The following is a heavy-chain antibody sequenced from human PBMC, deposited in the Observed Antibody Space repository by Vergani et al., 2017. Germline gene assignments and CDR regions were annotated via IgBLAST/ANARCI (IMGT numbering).Heavy chain of an antibody. Sequence: VQLVESGGGLVKPGGSLRLSCAASGFTFSSYSMNWVRQAPGKGLEWVSSISSSSSYIYYADSVKGRFTISRDNAKNSLYLQMNSLRAEDTAVYYCARDYCSSTSCYYYYGMDVWGQGTTVTVSS. J-gene: IGHJ6*02. CDR1: GFTFSSYS. CDR2: ISSSSSYI. CDR3: ARDYCSSTSCYYYYGMDV. V-gene: IGHV3-21*01. D-gene: IGHD2-2*01.